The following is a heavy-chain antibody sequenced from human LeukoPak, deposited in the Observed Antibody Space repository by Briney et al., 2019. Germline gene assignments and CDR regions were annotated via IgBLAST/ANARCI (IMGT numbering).Heavy chain of an antibody. CDR3: ARVGDHYHWYLDV. D-gene: IGHD3-10*01. J-gene: IGHJ2*01. Sequence: GGSLRLSCAASGFSVGSNYMNWVRQAPGKGLEWVSILYSGDSTYYADSVKGRFIVSRDNSKNTLFLQMNALRVEDTAVYYCARVGDHYHWYLDVWGRGTLVTVPS. CDR1: GFSVGSNY. CDR2: LYSGDST. V-gene: IGHV3-53*01.